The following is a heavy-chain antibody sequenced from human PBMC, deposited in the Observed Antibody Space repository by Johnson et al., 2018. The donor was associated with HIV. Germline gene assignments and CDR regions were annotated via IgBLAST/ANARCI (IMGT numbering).Heavy chain of an antibody. V-gene: IGHV3-15*01. CDR2: IKSKTDGGTT. Sequence: VQLVESGGGLVQPGESLKLSCAASGLSFSDSAIHWVRQAAGKGLEWVGRIKSKTDGGTTDYAAPVKGRFTISRDDSKNTLYLQMNSLKTEDTAVYYRTTDGYGGYSYGYGAFDIWGQGTMVTVSS. CDR3: TTDGYGGYSYGYGAFDI. D-gene: IGHD5-18*01. CDR1: GLSFSDSA. J-gene: IGHJ3*02.